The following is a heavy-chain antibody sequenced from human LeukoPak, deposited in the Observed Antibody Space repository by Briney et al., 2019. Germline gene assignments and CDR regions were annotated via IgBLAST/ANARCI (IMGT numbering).Heavy chain of an antibody. CDR2: IRYDGNSE. CDR1: GFTFSTYD. V-gene: IGHV3-30*02. D-gene: IGHD6-19*01. J-gene: IGHJ4*02. Sequence: GGSLRLSCTASGFTFSTYDMHWVRQAPGKGLQWVTFIRYDGNSESYADSVKGRFIISRDNSKNTLYLQMNSLRAEDTALYFCAGGTGWLIYYWGQGTLVTVSS. CDR3: AGGTGWLIYY.